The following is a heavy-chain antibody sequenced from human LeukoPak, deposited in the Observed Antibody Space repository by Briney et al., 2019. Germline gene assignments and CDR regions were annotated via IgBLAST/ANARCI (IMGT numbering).Heavy chain of an antibody. CDR2: IKQDGSEK. D-gene: IGHD3-22*01. CDR3: ARSYYYDSSGYYPDAFDI. V-gene: IGHV3-7*01. Sequence: GGSLRLSCAASGFTFSSYWMSWVRQAPGKGLEWVANIKQDGSEKYYVDSVKGRFTISRDNAKNSLYLQMNSLRAEDTAVYYCARSYYYDSSGYYPDAFDIWGQGTMVTVSS. CDR1: GFTFSSYW. J-gene: IGHJ3*02.